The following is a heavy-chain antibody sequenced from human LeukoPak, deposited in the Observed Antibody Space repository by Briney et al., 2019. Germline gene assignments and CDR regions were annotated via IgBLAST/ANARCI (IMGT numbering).Heavy chain of an antibody. CDR3: ARMVYDTSGYYPSFDY. CDR2: IYHSGTT. J-gene: IGHJ4*02. V-gene: IGHV4-4*02. CDR1: GGSIGNSYW. Sequence: SETLSLTCAVSGGSIGNSYWWTWVRQPPGKGLEWIGEIYHSGTTNSNPSLKSRVAISVDKSNNQFSLRLSSVTAADTAVYYCARMVYDTSGYYPSFDYWGQGTLVTVSS. D-gene: IGHD3-22*01.